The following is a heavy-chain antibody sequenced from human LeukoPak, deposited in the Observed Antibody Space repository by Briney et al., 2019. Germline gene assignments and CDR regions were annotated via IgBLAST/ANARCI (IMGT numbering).Heavy chain of an antibody. CDR1: GYTFTSYY. CDR3: ARAGGDYGDEGFDY. J-gene: IGHJ4*02. CDR2: INPNSGGT. D-gene: IGHD4-17*01. V-gene: IGHV1-2*02. Sequence: ASVKVSCKASGYTFTSYYMHWVRQAPGQGLEWMGWINPNSGGTNYAQKFQGRVTMTRDTSISTAYMELSRLRSDDTAVYYCARAGGDYGDEGFDYWGQGTLVTVSS.